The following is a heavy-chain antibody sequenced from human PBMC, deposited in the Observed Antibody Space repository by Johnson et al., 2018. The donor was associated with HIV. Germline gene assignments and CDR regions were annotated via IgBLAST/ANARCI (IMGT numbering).Heavy chain of an antibody. Sequence: VQLVESGGGLVQPGGSLRLSCAASGFTFSSYDMHWVRQATGKGLEWVSAIGTAGDTYYPDSVKGRFTISRDNSKNTLYLQMNSLRAEDTAVYYCAKVEPVTTVTTGAFDIWGQGTMVTVSS. CDR1: GFTFSSYD. CDR2: IGTAGDT. J-gene: IGHJ3*02. V-gene: IGHV3-13*01. CDR3: AKVEPVTTVTTGAFDI. D-gene: IGHD4-11*01.